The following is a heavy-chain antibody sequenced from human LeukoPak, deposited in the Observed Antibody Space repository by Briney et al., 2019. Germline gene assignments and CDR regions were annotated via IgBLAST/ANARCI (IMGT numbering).Heavy chain of an antibody. CDR3: ARDYYGSGSSLDY. D-gene: IGHD3-10*01. CDR1: GYSFTSYG. Sequence: GESLRISCKGSGYSFTSYGISWVRQAPGQGLEWMGWISAYNGNTNYAQKLQGRVTMTTDTSTSTAYMELRSLRSDDTAVYYCARDYYGSGSSLDYWGQGTLVTVSS. J-gene: IGHJ4*02. CDR2: ISAYNGNT. V-gene: IGHV1-18*04.